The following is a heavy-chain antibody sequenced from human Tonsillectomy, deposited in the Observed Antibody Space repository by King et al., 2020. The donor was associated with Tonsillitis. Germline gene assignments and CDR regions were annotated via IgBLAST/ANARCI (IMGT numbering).Heavy chain of an antibody. J-gene: IGHJ6*02. CDR2: IYFSGDT. Sequence: QLQESGPGLVKPSQTLSLTCTVSGGSISSDGYFWSWIRQHPGKGLEWIGYIYFSGDTYYNPSLKSRVIISVDTSKNQFSLKLNSVTAAATAVYYCARGGSHYGLDVWGQGTTLIVSS. D-gene: IGHD1-26*01. CDR3: ARGGSHYGLDV. CDR1: GGSISSDGYF. V-gene: IGHV4-31*03.